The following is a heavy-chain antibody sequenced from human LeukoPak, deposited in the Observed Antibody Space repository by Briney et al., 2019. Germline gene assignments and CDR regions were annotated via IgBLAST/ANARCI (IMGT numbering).Heavy chain of an antibody. D-gene: IGHD2-15*01. CDR3: ARHADIVVVVAPFDY. CDR2: IYPGDSDT. Sequence: GESLKISCKGSGYSFTTYWIAWVRQMPGKGLEWMGIIYPGDSDTRYSPSFQGQFTISADKSISTAYLQWSSLKASDTAMYYCARHADIVVVVAPFDYWGQGTLVTVSS. V-gene: IGHV5-51*01. J-gene: IGHJ4*02. CDR1: GYSFTTYW.